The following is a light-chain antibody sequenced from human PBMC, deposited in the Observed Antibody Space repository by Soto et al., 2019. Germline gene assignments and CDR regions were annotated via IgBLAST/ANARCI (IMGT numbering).Light chain of an antibody. CDR3: QQIYDYPLT. CDR1: QGISTY. J-gene: IGKJ4*01. CDR2: TAS. V-gene: IGKV1-9*01. Sequence: IQLTQSPSFLSASVGDRVTITCPASQGISTYLVWYQQKTGKAPNLLIYTASTLQSGVPSRFTGSGSGTEFSLTVSSLQPEDSATYYCQQIYDYPLTFGGGTKVDIK.